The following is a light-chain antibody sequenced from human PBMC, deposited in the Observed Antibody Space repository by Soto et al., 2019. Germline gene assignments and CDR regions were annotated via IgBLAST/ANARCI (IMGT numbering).Light chain of an antibody. Sequence: EIVMTQSPATLSVSPGERATLSCRASQSVSSKLAWYQQKPGQAPRLLIYDASTRATGIPARFSGSGSGTEFTLTISSLHSEDFAVYYCQQSNNWPWTFGQGTNVEIK. CDR3: QQSNNWPWT. V-gene: IGKV3-15*01. J-gene: IGKJ1*01. CDR1: QSVSSK. CDR2: DAS.